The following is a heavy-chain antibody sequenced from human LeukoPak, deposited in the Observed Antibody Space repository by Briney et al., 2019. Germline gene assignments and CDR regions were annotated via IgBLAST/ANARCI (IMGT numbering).Heavy chain of an antibody. CDR2: IYYSGST. CDR1: GGSISSYN. Sequence: SETLSLTCTVSGGSISSYNWSWIRQPPGKGLEWIGYIYYSGSTNYNPSLKSRVTISVDTSKNQFSLKLSSVTAADTAVYYCARHDMGIAAPIKGFDYWGQGTLVTVSS. J-gene: IGHJ4*02. D-gene: IGHD6-13*01. V-gene: IGHV4-59*08. CDR3: ARHDMGIAAPIKGFDY.